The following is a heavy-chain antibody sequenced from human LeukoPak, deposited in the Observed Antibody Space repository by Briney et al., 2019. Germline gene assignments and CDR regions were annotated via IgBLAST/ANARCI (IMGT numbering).Heavy chain of an antibody. CDR3: ARDGESLWFGELLSSHDAFDI. CDR2: IYTSGST. CDR1: GGSISSYY. V-gene: IGHV4-4*07. J-gene: IGHJ3*02. D-gene: IGHD3-10*01. Sequence: SETLSLTCTVSGGSISSYYWSWIRQPAGKGLEWIGRIYTSGSTNYNPSLKSRVTMSVDTSKNQFSLELSSVTAADTAVYYCARDGESLWFGELLSSHDAFDIWGQGTMVTVSS.